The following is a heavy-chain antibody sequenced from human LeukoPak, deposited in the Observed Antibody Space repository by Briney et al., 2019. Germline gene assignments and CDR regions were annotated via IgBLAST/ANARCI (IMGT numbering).Heavy chain of an antibody. Sequence: RAGGSLRLSCAASGFTLSRYGMRWVRQAPGKWLGWVADIWADGNNKYSADSVKGRFTISRDNSKNTLYLQMNSLRAEDTAVYYCATHGPVPGVGYFAFDYWGQGTLVAASS. CDR2: IWADGNNK. CDR3: ATHGPVPGVGYFAFDY. J-gene: IGHJ4*02. CDR1: GFTLSRYG. V-gene: IGHV3-33*01. D-gene: IGHD1-26*01.